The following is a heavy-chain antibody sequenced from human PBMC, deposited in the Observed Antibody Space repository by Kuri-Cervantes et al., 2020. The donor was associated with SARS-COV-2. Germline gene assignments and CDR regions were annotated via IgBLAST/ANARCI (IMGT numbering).Heavy chain of an antibody. D-gene: IGHD3-16*01. CDR1: GFTFSSYA. CDR3: ARVENFRGTNKYYPFFHY. Sequence: LRLSCAASGFTFSSYAMSWVRQAPGKGLEWIGHIYYSGGTFYNPSLQSRILMSIDTSKNQFSLKLSSVTAADTAVYYCARVENFRGTNKYYPFFHYWGQGTPVHRLL. CDR2: IYYSGGT. V-gene: IGHV4-30-4*08. J-gene: IGHJ4*02.